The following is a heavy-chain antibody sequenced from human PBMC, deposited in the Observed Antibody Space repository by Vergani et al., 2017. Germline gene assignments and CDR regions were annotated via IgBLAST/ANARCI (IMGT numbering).Heavy chain of an antibody. J-gene: IGHJ6*03. CDR1: GFTFSSYS. CDR3: ARPPVSYYYYYYMDV. Sequence: EVQRVESGGGLVQPGGSLRLSCAASGFTFSSYSMNWVRQAPGKGLEGVSYISSSSSTIYYADSVKGRFTISRDNAKNTLDLKRNSLRAEDTAVDYCARPPVSYYYYYYMDVWGKGTTVTVSS. CDR2: ISSSSSTI. V-gene: IGHV3-48*04.